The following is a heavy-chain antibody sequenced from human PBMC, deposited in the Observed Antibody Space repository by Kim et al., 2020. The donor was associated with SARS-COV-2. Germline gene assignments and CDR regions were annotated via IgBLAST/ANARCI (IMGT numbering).Heavy chain of an antibody. V-gene: IGHV3-30*04. Sequence: GGSLRLSCAASGFTFRDYSLHWVRQAPGKGLEWVAAISDDGKDKYYADSVKGRFTISRDNSKKMLNLRINSLRVEDTATYYCATDYCTNIVTCDLGRNFQCWGQGTLLTVSS. CDR1: GFTFRDYS. CDR2: ISDDGKDK. CDR3: ATDYCTNIVTCDLGRNFQC. J-gene: IGHJ1*01. D-gene: IGHD2-8*01.